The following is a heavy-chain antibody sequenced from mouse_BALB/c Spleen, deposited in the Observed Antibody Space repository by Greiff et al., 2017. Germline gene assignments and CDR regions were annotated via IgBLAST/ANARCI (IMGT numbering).Heavy chain of an antibody. CDR3: ARDSSGHFAY. Sequence: VHLVESGPGLVAPSQSLSITCTVSGFSLTSYGVHWVRQPPGKGLEWLGVIWAGGSTNYNSALMSRLSISKDNSKSQVFLKMNSLQTDDTAMYYCARDSSGHFAYWGQGTLVTVSA. D-gene: IGHD3-1*01. CDR2: IWAGGST. V-gene: IGHV2-9*02. CDR1: GFSLTSYG. J-gene: IGHJ3*01.